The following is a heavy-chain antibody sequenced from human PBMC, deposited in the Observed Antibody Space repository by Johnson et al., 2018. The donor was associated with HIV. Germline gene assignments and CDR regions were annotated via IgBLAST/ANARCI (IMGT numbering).Heavy chain of an antibody. Sequence: QVQLVESGGGVVQPGGSLRLSCAASGFTFSSYGMHWVRQGPGNGLEWVTFIQYDGTNKYYADSVKGRFTISRDHSKNTLYLQMYSLRAEDTAVYYCAKDLSYPKTRAFDIWGQGTMVTVSS. J-gene: IGHJ3*02. CDR2: IQYDGTNK. V-gene: IGHV3-30*02. CDR1: GFTFSSYG. CDR3: AKDLSYPKTRAFDI. D-gene: IGHD2/OR15-2a*01.